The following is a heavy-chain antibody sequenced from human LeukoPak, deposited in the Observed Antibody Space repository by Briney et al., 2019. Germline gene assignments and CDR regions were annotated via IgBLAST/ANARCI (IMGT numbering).Heavy chain of an antibody. CDR1: GGSISSGYY. CDR2: IYHSGST. D-gene: IGHD5-12*01. V-gene: IGHV4-38-2*02. Sequence: SETLSLTCIVSGGSISSGYYWGWIRQPPGKGLEWIGSIYHSGSTYYNPSLKSRVTISVDTSKNQFSLKLSSVTAADTAVYYCARGLSGYASAGRDWFDPWGQGTLVTVSS. CDR3: ARGLSGYASAGRDWFDP. J-gene: IGHJ5*02.